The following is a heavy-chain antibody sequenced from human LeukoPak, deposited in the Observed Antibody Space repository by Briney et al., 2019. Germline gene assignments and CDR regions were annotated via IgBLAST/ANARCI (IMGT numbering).Heavy chain of an antibody. D-gene: IGHD3-10*02. CDR2: ISSSGSTI. CDR3: AELGITMIGGV. CDR1: GFTFSDYV. J-gene: IGHJ6*04. V-gene: IGHV3-48*03. Sequence: GGSLRLSCAASGFTFSDYVMIWVRQAPGKGLKWVSYISSSGSTIYYADSVKGRFTISRDNAKNSLYLQMNSLRAEDTAVYYCAELGITMIGGVWGKGTTVTISS.